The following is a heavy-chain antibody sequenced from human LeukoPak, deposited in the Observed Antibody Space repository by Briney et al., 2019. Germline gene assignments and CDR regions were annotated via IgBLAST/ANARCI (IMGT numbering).Heavy chain of an antibody. D-gene: IGHD3-10*01. CDR1: GFTVSSNY. J-gene: IGHJ5*02. CDR2: IYSGGST. Sequence: PGGSLRLSCAASGFTVSSNYMSWVRQAPGKGLEWVSVIYSGGSTYYADSVKGRFTISRDNSKNTLYLQMNSLRAEDTAVYYCARDRSSGSYLVYPWGQGTLVTVSS. V-gene: IGHV3-53*01. CDR3: ARDRSSGSYLVYP.